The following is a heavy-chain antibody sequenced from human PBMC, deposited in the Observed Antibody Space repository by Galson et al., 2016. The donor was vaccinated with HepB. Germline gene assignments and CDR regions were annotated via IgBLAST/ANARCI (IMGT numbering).Heavy chain of an antibody. CDR1: GFTFSSYG. J-gene: IGHJ6*04. Sequence: SLRLSCAASGFTFSSYGMHWVRQAPGKGLEWVALIWYDGSNKYYADSVKGRFTISRDNSKNTLYLQMKSLRAEDTAVYYCAKSLLGVTLVSYYYGMDVWGKGTTVTVSS. V-gene: IGHV3-33*06. D-gene: IGHD5/OR15-5a*01. CDR3: AKSLLGVTLVSYYYGMDV. CDR2: IWYDGSNK.